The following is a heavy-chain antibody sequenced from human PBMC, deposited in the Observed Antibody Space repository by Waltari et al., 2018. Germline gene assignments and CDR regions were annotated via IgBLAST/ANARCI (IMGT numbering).Heavy chain of an antibody. V-gene: IGHV3-48*03. CDR2: ISSGGTNM. CDR3: ARERSVTGKGNLDY. CDR1: GFTFSSYE. Sequence: EVQLVESGGGLVQPGGSLSLPCAASGFTFSSYEMNWVRQAPGKGLEWVSYISSGGTNMFYAESVKGRFTISRDNAKNSLYLHMNSLRVEDTAVYYCARERSVTGKGNLDYWGQGTLVTVSS. J-gene: IGHJ4*02. D-gene: IGHD3-10*01.